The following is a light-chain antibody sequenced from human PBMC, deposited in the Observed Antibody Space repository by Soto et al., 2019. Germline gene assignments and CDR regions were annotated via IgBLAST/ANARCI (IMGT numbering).Light chain of an antibody. Sequence: EIVMTQSPATLSVSPGERATLSCRASQSVGSNLAWYQQKPGQAPRLLIYGASTRATGIPGSFSGSGSETEFTPTISSPQSEDFAIYFCQQYNNWPPDRTFGQGTKVEIK. J-gene: IGKJ1*01. CDR1: QSVGSN. V-gene: IGKV3-15*01. CDR2: GAS. CDR3: QQYNNWPPDRT.